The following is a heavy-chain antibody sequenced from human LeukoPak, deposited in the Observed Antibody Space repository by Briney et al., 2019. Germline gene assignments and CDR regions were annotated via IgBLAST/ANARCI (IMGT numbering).Heavy chain of an antibody. V-gene: IGHV3-21*01. J-gene: IGHJ4*02. CDR2: ISSSSSYI. Sequence: GGSLRLSCAASGFTFSSYSMNWVRQAPGKGLEWVSSISSSSSYIYYADSVKGRFTISKDNAKNSLYLQMNSLRAEDTAVYYCAREVGYCSSTSCRDYWGQGTLVTVSS. CDR3: AREVGYCSSTSCRDY. CDR1: GFTFSSYS. D-gene: IGHD2-2*01.